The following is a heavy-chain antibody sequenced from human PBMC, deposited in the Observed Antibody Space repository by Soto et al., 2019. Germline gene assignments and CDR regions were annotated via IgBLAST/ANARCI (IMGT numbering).Heavy chain of an antibody. J-gene: IGHJ5*02. CDR3: ARRSVGATPNWFDP. CDR1: GGTFSSYA. V-gene: IGHV1-69*01. D-gene: IGHD1-26*01. Sequence: QVQLVQSGAEVKKPGSSVKVSCKASGGTFSSYAISWVRQAPGQGLEWMGGIIPIFGTANYAQKFQGRVTITADESTSTAYMERSSLRSEDTAVYYCARRSVGATPNWFDPWGQGTLVTVSS. CDR2: IIPIFGTA.